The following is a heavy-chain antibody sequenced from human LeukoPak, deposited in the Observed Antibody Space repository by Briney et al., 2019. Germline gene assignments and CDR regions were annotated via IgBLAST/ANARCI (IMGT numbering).Heavy chain of an antibody. V-gene: IGHV3-53*01. J-gene: IGHJ3*01. CDR2: IDGGGRT. Sequence: GVSPRLSCAASGFTLSSNYMSWVRQAPGKGLEWLSVIDGGGRTYYADSVKGRFIISRDSFENTLYLQMNSLRADDTALYYCAGGSGAFDVWGQGTLVTISS. D-gene: IGHD3-16*01. CDR1: GFTLSSNY. CDR3: AGGSGAFDV.